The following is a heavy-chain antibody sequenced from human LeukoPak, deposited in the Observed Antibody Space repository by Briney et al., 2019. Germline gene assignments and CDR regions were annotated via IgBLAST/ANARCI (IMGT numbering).Heavy chain of an antibody. J-gene: IGHJ4*02. V-gene: IGHV3-23*01. CDR3: ARFSRSYCSSTGCSKYFDY. CDR2: ISINVDNT. CDR1: GFTFTSYA. D-gene: IGHD2-2*01. Sequence: PGGSLRLSCAASGFTFTSYAMSWVRQAPGKGLEWVSGISINVDNTYYADSVKGRFTISRDNSKSTLFLQMYSLRAEDTAVYYCARFSRSYCSSTGCSKYFDYWGQGTLVTVSS.